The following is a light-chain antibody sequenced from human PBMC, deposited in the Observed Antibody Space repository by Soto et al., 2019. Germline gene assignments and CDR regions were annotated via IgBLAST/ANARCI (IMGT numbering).Light chain of an antibody. J-gene: IGLJ2*01. V-gene: IGLV1-40*01. CDR2: GNS. Sequence: QSVLTQPPSVSGAPGQRVTISCTGSSSNIGAGYDVHWYQQLPGTAPKLLIYGNSNRPSGVPDRFSGSKSGTSASLVITGLQAEDEAEYYCQSYDSSLSGVVFGGGTKVTVL. CDR1: SSNIGAGYD. CDR3: QSYDSSLSGVV.